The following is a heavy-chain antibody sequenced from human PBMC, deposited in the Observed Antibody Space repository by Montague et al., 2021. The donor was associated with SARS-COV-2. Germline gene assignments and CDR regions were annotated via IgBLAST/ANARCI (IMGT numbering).Heavy chain of an antibody. V-gene: IGHV3-53*01. CDR1: GFTVSSNY. D-gene: IGHD6-13*01. CDR2: IYSGGST. Sequence: SLRLSCAASGFTVSSNYMSWVRQAPGKGLEWVSVIYSGGSTYYADSVKGRFTISRDNSKNTLYLQMNSLSAEDTAVYYCARGGHSSSWYYYYGMDVWGQGTTVTVSS. J-gene: IGHJ6*02. CDR3: ARGGHSSSWYYYYGMDV.